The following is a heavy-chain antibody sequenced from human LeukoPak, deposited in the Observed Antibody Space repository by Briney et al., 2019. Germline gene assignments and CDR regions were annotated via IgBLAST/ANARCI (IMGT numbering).Heavy chain of an antibody. CDR2: ISSTSRNI. D-gene: IGHD3-10*01. Sequence: GGSLRLSCSASGFTFSSFSMFWVRQAPGKGLEWLSFISSTSRNIYYAGSVKGRFTVSRDNAKNSLFLQMNSLRAEDTAIYYCAREWRGSGDYWGQGTLVTVSS. J-gene: IGHJ4*02. CDR1: GFTFSSFS. CDR3: AREWRGSGDY. V-gene: IGHV3-48*04.